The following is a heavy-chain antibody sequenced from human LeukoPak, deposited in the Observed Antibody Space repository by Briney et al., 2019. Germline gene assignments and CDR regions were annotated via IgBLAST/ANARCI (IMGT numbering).Heavy chain of an antibody. V-gene: IGHV1-69*04. CDR3: ARALYRMGIAAAGTTPYYYGMDV. D-gene: IGHD6-13*01. CDR2: IIPILGIA. J-gene: IGHJ6*02. Sequence: ASVKVSCKASGGTFSSYAISWVRQAPGQGLEWMGRIIPILGIANYAQKFQGRVTITADKSTSTAYMELSSLRSEDTAVYYCARALYRMGIAAAGTTPYYYGMDVWGQGTTVTVSS. CDR1: GGTFSSYA.